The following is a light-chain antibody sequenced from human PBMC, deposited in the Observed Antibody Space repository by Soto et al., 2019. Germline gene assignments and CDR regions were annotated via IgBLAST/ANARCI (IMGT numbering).Light chain of an antibody. CDR1: QNINSY. V-gene: IGKV3-11*01. CDR3: QQRSSWPFT. J-gene: IGKJ3*01. CDR2: ATS. Sequence: EIVFTQSPATLSFSPGERATLSCRASQNINSYLAWYQQKPGQAPRLLIYATSNRATGIPARFSGSGSGTDFTLSISSLEPEDFAVYYCQQRSSWPFTFGPGTKVDIK.